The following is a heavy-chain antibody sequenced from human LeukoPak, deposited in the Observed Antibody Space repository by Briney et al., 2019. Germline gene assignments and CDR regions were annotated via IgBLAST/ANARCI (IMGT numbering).Heavy chain of an antibody. CDR3: ARDRGIYYYYMDV. Sequence: GGSLRLSCAASGFTFSSYWMSWVRQAPGKGLEWVANIKQDGSEKYYVDSVKGRFTISRDNAKNSLYLQMNSQRAEDTAVYYCARDRGIYYYYMDVWGKGTTVTVSS. CDR2: IKQDGSEK. J-gene: IGHJ6*03. D-gene: IGHD1-26*01. CDR1: GFTFSSYW. V-gene: IGHV3-7*01.